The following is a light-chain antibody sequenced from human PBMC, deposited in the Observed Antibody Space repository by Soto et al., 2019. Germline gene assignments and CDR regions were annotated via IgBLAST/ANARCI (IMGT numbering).Light chain of an antibody. Sequence: QSALTQPASVSGSPGQSVTISCTGTSSDVGGYNYVSWYQQHPGKAPKLMIYEVSNRPSGVSNRFSGSKSGNTASLTISGVQAEDEADYYCRPYKRSSTRNYVVGTGAKV. CDR1: SSDVGGYNY. CDR3: RPYKRSSTRNYV. CDR2: EVS. J-gene: IGLJ1*01. V-gene: IGLV2-14*01.